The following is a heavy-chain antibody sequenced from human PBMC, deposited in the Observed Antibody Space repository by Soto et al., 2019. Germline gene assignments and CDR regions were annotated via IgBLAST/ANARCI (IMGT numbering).Heavy chain of an antibody. CDR2: IYYTGST. V-gene: IGHV4-59*01. CDR3: TRVGGYYGDYPNFDY. CDR1: GSSIRPYY. J-gene: IGHJ4*02. Sequence: SETLSLTCIVSGSSIRPYYWSWIRQPPGKGLEWIGNIYYTGSTNYNPSLKSRLIMSVASSRNQLSLRLNSVAAADTAVYYCTRVGGYYGDYPNFDYWGQGALVTVSS. D-gene: IGHD4-17*01.